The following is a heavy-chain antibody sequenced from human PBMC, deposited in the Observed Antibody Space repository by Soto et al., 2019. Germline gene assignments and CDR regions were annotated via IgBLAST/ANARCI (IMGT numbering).Heavy chain of an antibody. CDR1: GFLVSSNY. Sequence: EVQLVESGGDLVQPGRSLRLSCAASGFLVSSNYMSWVRQAPGKGLEWVSVIYSGSNTHYADCVKGRFTISRDNSKNTLYLQTNSLRAEDTAVYYCARGYRVEGAYGAGAFFDYWGQGTLVTVSS. CDR3: ARGYRVEGAYGAGAFFDY. D-gene: IGHD1-26*01. CDR2: IYSGSNT. V-gene: IGHV3-66*01. J-gene: IGHJ4*02.